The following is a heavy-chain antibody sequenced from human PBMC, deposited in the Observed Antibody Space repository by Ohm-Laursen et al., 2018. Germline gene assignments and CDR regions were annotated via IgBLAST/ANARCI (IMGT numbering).Heavy chain of an antibody. CDR1: GFIFSSYA. D-gene: IGHD6-13*01. CDR3: KGKGPQQLY. V-gene: IGHV3-23*01. Sequence: SLRLSCAASGFIFSSYAMSWVRQAPGKGLEWVSAITVNGDNTFYADSVKGRFTISRDNSKNTLYLQMNSLTAEDTAAYYCKGKGPQQLYWGQGTLVTVSS. CDR2: ITVNGDNT. J-gene: IGHJ4*02.